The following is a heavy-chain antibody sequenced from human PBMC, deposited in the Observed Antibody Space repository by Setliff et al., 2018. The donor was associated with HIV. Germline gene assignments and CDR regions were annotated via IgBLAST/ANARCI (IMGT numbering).Heavy chain of an antibody. J-gene: IGHJ6*03. CDR2: ISGSGGRT. CDR1: GFTFNNYA. V-gene: IGHV3-23*01. Sequence: AGGSLRLSCAASGFTFNNYAMSWVRQAPGKGLEWVSDISGSGGRTYYADSVKGRFTISRDSSKNTLYLQMNSLRAEDTAVYYCAKDRTSYGDYEGYYYYYMDVWGKGTTVTVSS. CDR3: AKDRTSYGDYEGYYYYYMDV. D-gene: IGHD4-17*01.